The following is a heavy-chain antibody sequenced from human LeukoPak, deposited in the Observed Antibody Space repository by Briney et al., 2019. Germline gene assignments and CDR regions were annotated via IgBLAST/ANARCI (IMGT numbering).Heavy chain of an antibody. CDR1: GFIFSTYA. V-gene: IGHV3-23*01. J-gene: IGHJ3*02. CDR2: ISGSDGST. Sequence: PGGSLRLSCAASGFIFSTYAMSWVRQAPGKGLEWVSGISGSDGSTYYADSVGGRFTISRDNSKNTLYLRMNSLRVEDTVIYYCAKGVDNDFWSGYFDALDIWGLGTMVTVSS. CDR3: AKGVDNDFWSGYFDALDI. D-gene: IGHD3-3*01.